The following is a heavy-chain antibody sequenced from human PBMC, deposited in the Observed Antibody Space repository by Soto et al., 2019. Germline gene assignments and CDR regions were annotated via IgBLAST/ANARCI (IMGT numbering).Heavy chain of an antibody. CDR2: ISAYNGNT. CDR1: GYPLTSYG. J-gene: IGHJ4*02. V-gene: IGHV1-18*01. D-gene: IGHD4-17*01. CDR3: ARWQYGDSQFDY. Sequence: ASVKVSCKASGYPLTSYGISWVRRAPGQGLEWMGWISAYNGNTNYAQKLQGRVTMTTDTSTSTAYMELRSLRSDDTAVYYCARWQYGDSQFDYWGQGTLVTVSS.